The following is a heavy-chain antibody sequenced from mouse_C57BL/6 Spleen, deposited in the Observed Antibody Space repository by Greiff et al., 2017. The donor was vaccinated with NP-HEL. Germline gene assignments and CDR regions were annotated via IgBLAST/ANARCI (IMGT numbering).Heavy chain of an antibody. Sequence: QVQLKQSGAELVRPGASVTLSCKASGYTFTDYEMHWVKQTPVHGLEWIGAIDPETGGTAYNQKFKGKAILTADKSSSTAYMELRSLTSEDSAVYYCTRGDYGNSLYAMDYWGQGTSVTVSS. CDR1: GYTFTDYE. D-gene: IGHD2-1*01. CDR2: IDPETGGT. CDR3: TRGDYGNSLYAMDY. V-gene: IGHV1-15*01. J-gene: IGHJ4*01.